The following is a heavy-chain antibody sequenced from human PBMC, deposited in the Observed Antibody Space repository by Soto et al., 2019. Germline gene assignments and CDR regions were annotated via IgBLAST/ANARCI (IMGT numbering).Heavy chain of an antibody. J-gene: IGHJ4*02. Sequence: PGESLKISWRCSGYTFSNFWIAWVRHVPGKGLEWMGIIYPGDHETRYSPSFHGKVTISADKSINTAYLQWSSLEASDSAFYYCARSPRSSPYFDYWGQGALVTVSS. CDR3: ARSPRSSPYFDY. CDR1: GYTFSNFW. CDR2: IYPGDHET. D-gene: IGHD6-13*01. V-gene: IGHV5-51*01.